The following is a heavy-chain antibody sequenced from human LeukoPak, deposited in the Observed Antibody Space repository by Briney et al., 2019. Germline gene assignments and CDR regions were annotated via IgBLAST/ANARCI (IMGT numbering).Heavy chain of an antibody. D-gene: IGHD3-22*01. CDR2: IWYDGSNK. CDR1: GFTFSSYG. Sequence: GGSLRLSCAASGFTFSSYGMHWVRQAPGKGLEWVAVIWYDGSNKYYADSVKGRFTIPRDNSKNTLYLQMNSLRAEDTAVYYCARKGRSGYWGDYWGQGTLVTVSS. CDR3: ARKGRSGYWGDY. J-gene: IGHJ4*02. V-gene: IGHV3-33*01.